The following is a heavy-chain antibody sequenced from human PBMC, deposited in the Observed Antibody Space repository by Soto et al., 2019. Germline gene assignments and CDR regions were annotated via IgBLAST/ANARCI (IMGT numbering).Heavy chain of an antibody. V-gene: IGHV3-23*01. J-gene: IGHJ4*02. CDR1: GFTFSSYA. Sequence: PGRSLILSCAASGFTFSSYAMTWVRQAPGKGLEWVSTISGTGGNTYYADSVKGLFTISRDNSKNTVYLQMNSLRAEDTAVYYCAKSGDHKYYFDYWGQGTLVTVSS. CDR2: ISGTGGNT. CDR3: AKSGDHKYYFDY. D-gene: IGHD5-12*01.